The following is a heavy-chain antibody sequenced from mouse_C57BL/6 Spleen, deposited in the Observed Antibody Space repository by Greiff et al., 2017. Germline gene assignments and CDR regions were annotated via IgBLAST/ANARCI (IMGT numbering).Heavy chain of an antibody. D-gene: IGHD2-4*01. V-gene: IGHV5-6*01. CDR2: ISSGGSYT. J-gene: IGHJ3*01. CDR3: ASYDYSLAY. CDR1: GFTFSSYG. Sequence: EVQVVESGGDLVKPGGSLKLSCAASGFTFSSYGMSWVRQTPDKRLEWVGTISSGGSYTYYPDSVKGRFTISRDNAKNTLYLQMSSLKSEDTAMYYCASYDYSLAYWGQGTLVTVSA.